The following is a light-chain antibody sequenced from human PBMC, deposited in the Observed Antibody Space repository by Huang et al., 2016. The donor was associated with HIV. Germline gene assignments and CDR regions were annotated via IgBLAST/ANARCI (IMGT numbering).Light chain of an antibody. J-gene: IGKJ1*01. CDR1: QGISNY. CDR2: SAS. V-gene: IGKV1-27*01. Sequence: DIQMTQSPSSLSASVGDRVTITCRASQGISNYLAWYQQKPGKVPKPLIYSASTLQSCVPSRFSCSGSGADFTLTISSLQPEDVATYYCQKYNSAPWTFGQGTKVEIK. CDR3: QKYNSAPWT.